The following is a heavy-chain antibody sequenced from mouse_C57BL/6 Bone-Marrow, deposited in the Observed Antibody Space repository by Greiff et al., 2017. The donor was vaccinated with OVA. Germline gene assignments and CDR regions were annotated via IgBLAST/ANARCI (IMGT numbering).Heavy chain of an antibody. Sequence: QVQLQQSGPGLVQPSQSLSISCTVSGFSFTSYGVHWVRQSPGKGLEWLGVIWSSGSTDYNEAFMYSLSITKDNSKRKVFFKMNSLQADDTAIYYCAKSQLRLLFAYWGQGTRVTVSA. CDR2: IWSSGST. V-gene: IGHV2-5*01. D-gene: IGHD3-2*02. CDR3: AKSQLRLLFAY. CDR1: GFSFTSYG. J-gene: IGHJ3*01.